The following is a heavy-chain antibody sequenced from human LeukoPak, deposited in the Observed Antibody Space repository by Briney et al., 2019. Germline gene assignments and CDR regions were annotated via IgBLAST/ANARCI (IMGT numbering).Heavy chain of an antibody. Sequence: SETLSLTCTVSGGSLSSYYWSWIRQPPGKGLEWIGYIYYSGSTNYNPALKSRVTISVDTSKNQFSLKLSSVTAADTAVYYCAGLTEQYQLFDYWGQGTLVTVSS. CDR1: GGSLSSYY. CDR2: IYYSGST. V-gene: IGHV4-59*08. CDR3: AGLTEQYQLFDY. D-gene: IGHD2-2*01. J-gene: IGHJ4*02.